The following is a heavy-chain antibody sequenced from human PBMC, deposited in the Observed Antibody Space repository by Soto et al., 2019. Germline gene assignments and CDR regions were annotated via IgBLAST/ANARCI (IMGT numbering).Heavy chain of an antibody. CDR1: GASIISTTSHNW. D-gene: IGHD1-26*01. CDR2: IYHTGST. J-gene: IGHJ4*02. CDR3: ARMVGATLVDF. Sequence: QVHLQESGPGLVRPSGTLSLTCAVSGASIISTTSHNWWTWVRQPPGKGLEWIGEIYHTGSTNYNPSLKRRVTMSVDKSKNHFSLQLTSVTAADPAVHYCARMVGATLVDFWGQGTLVTVSS. V-gene: IGHV4-4*02.